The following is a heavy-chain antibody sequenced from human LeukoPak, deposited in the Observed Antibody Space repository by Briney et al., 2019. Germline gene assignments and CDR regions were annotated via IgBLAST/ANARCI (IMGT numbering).Heavy chain of an antibody. CDR2: IYSSGSA. J-gene: IGHJ4*02. CDR3: ARLSSVRYFDWLLFNYFDY. CDR1: GGSISSSSYY. Sequence: PSETLSLTCTVSGGSISSSSYYWGWIRQPPGKGLEWIGRIYSSGSAYYNPSLKSRVTISVDTSKNQFSLKLSSVTAADTAVYYCARLSSVRYFDWLLFNYFDYWGQGTLVTISS. D-gene: IGHD3-9*01. V-gene: IGHV4-39*01.